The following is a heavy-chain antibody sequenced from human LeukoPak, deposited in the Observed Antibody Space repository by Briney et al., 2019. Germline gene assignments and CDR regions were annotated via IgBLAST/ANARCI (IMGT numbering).Heavy chain of an antibody. CDR3: ARAPRTSSSSAYYFMDV. D-gene: IGHD6-6*01. J-gene: IGHJ6*03. V-gene: IGHV1-69*05. CDR2: IIPIFGTA. CDR1: GGTFSSYA. Sequence: SVKVSCKASGGTFSSYAISLVRQAPGQGLEWMGGIIPIFGTANYAQKFQGRVTITTDESTSTAYMELNSLRSEDTAVYYCARAPRTSSSSAYYFMDVWGKGTTVTVSS.